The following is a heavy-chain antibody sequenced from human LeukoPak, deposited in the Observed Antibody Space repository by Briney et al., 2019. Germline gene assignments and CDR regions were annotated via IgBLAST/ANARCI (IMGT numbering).Heavy chain of an antibody. CDR3: ARDRGYSSGWYGVWYYFDY. CDR1: SGSISTSNYY. D-gene: IGHD6-19*01. J-gene: IGHJ4*02. V-gene: IGHV4-39*07. Sequence: PSETLSLTCTVSSGSISTSNYYWGWVRQPPGKALEWIGNIFYSGSTYYSPSLKSRVTISLDTSRNQFSLKLSSVTAADTAVYYCARDRGYSSGWYGVWYYFDYWGQGTLVTVSS. CDR2: IFYSGST.